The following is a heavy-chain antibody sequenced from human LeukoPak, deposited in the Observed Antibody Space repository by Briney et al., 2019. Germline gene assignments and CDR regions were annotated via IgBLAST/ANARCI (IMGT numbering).Heavy chain of an antibody. Sequence: GRSLRLSCAAPGFTFSSYGMHWVRQAPGKGLEWVAVIWYDGSNKYYADSVKGRFTISRDNSKNTLYLQMNSLRAEDTAVYYCARGMTLRAFDIWGQGTMVTVSS. J-gene: IGHJ3*02. CDR1: GFTFSSYG. CDR2: IWYDGSNK. CDR3: ARGMTLRAFDI. D-gene: IGHD2-15*01. V-gene: IGHV3-33*01.